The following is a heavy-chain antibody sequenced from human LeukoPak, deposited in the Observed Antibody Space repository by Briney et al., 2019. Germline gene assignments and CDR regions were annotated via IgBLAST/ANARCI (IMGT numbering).Heavy chain of an antibody. CDR2: ISYDGSNK. CDR1: GFTFSSYA. CDR3: AREEYHTWAYSSSWYTGLSLDY. D-gene: IGHD6-13*01. V-gene: IGHV3-30*04. J-gene: IGHJ4*02. Sequence: GGSLRLSCAASGFTFSSYAMHWVRQAPGKGLEWVAVISYDGSNKYYADSVKGRFTISRDNSKNTLYLQMNSLRAEDTAVYHCAREEYHTWAYSSSWYTGLSLDYWGQGTLVTVSS.